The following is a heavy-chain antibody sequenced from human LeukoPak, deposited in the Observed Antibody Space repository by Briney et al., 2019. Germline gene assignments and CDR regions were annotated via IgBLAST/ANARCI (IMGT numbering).Heavy chain of an antibody. CDR3: ARDPPGSSWSGYYFDS. CDR2: SYYSGST. CDR1: GGSMSSSTYY. Sequence: PSETLSLTCTVFGGSMSSSTYYWGWIRQPPGKGLEWIGKSYYSGSTYYTPSLKSRVTISVDTSKKQFYLKLNSVTAADTALYYCARDPPGSSWSGYYFDSWGRGTLVTVSS. D-gene: IGHD6-13*01. J-gene: IGHJ4*02. V-gene: IGHV4-39*07.